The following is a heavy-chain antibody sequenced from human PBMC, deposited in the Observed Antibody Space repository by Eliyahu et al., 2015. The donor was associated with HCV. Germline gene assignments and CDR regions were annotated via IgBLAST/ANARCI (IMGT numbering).Heavy chain of an antibody. V-gene: IGHV3-74*01. D-gene: IGHD5-18*01. J-gene: IGHJ4*02. CDR3: TRGGAGYIYGYDY. CDR1: GXIFSSXW. CDR2: IXSEGTIT. Sequence: EIQLVESGGGLVQPGRSLRLSCSXSGXIFSSXWMHWVRQVPGKGLVWVSRIXSEGTITNYADSVKGRFTISRDNAKNTLYLQMNGLRDEDTAVYYCTRGGAGYIYGYDYWGQGTLVTVSS.